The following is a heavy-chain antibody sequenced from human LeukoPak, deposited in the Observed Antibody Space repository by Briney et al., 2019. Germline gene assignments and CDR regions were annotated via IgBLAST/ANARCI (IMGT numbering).Heavy chain of an antibody. J-gene: IGHJ4*02. Sequence: GGSLRLSCAASGFTFSSYALRWVLQPPGHGLESVSAISGSGGSTYYADSVKGRFTISRDNSKNKPYLQMNSLRAEDTAVYYCAKDRDYASSGYTADYWGRGNLITVT. D-gene: IGHD3-22*01. V-gene: IGHV3-23*01. CDR1: GFTFSSYA. CDR2: ISGSGGST. CDR3: AKDRDYASSGYTADY.